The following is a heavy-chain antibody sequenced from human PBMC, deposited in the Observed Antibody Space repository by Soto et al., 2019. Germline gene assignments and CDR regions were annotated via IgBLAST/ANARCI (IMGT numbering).Heavy chain of an antibody. D-gene: IGHD4-17*01. CDR3: AKGRYGGNSYWYFDL. J-gene: IGHJ2*01. Sequence: EVQLLESGGGLVQPGGSLRLSCVASGFTFSSYAMSWVRQAPGKGLEWVSVISGSGGSTYYADPVKGRFTISRDNSKTTAYLQMKSLRVEDTAVYYCAKGRYGGNSYWYFDLWGRGTLVTVSS. CDR1: GFTFSSYA. V-gene: IGHV3-23*01. CDR2: ISGSGGST.